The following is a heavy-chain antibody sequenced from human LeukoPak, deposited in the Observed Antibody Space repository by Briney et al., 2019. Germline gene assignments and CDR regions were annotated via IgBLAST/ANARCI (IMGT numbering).Heavy chain of an antibody. J-gene: IGHJ3*02. V-gene: IGHV3-33*01. Sequence: AGGSLRLSCAASGFTFSRYGMHWVRQAPGKGLEWVALIWFDGTNENYGDSVNGRFTISRDNSKNTVYLEMSSLRAEDTAIYYCARVRDSRDSDAFDTWGQGTMGTISS. CDR2: IWFDGTNE. D-gene: IGHD6-13*01. CDR1: GFTFSRYG. CDR3: ARVRDSRDSDAFDT.